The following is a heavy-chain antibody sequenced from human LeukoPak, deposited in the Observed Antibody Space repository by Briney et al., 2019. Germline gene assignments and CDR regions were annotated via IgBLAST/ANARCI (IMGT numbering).Heavy chain of an antibody. J-gene: IGHJ4*02. CDR1: GFTFSSYG. Sequence: PGGSLRLSCAASGFTFSSYGMHWVRQAPGKGLEWVAFIRYDGSNKYYADSVKGRFTISRDNSKNTLYLQMNSLRAEDTAVYYCAKDRTNPRIAAAGIFDYWGQGTLVTVSS. D-gene: IGHD6-13*01. V-gene: IGHV3-30*02. CDR2: IRYDGSNK. CDR3: AKDRTNPRIAAAGIFDY.